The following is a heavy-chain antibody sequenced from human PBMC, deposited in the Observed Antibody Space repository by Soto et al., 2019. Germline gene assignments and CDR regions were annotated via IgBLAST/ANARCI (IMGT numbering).Heavy chain of an antibody. D-gene: IGHD3-3*01. CDR3: ARPSITIFGVVPSAPFDH. V-gene: IGHV5-51*01. Sequence: GESLKISCKGSGYSFTTYWIGCVRQMPGKGLEWMGIIYPGDSDTRYSPSFQGQVTISADKSISTAYLHWSSLRASDTAMYYCARPSITIFGVVPSAPFDHWGQGTLVTVSS. CDR1: GYSFTTYW. CDR2: IYPGDSDT. J-gene: IGHJ4*02.